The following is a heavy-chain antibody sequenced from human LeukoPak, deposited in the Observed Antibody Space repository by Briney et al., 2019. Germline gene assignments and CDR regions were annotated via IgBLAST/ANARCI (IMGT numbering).Heavy chain of an antibody. D-gene: IGHD4-17*01. CDR2: INPNSGDT. V-gene: IGHV1-2*02. CDR1: GYTFTAYY. J-gene: IGHJ4*02. CDR3: ATSGVHYGDYSFDY. Sequence: ASVKVSCKASGYTFTAYYMHWVRQAPGQGLEWMGWINPNSGDTKYAQKFRGRVTMTRDTSITTAYMGLNRLRSDDTAVYYCATSGVHYGDYSFDYWAQGTLVTVSS.